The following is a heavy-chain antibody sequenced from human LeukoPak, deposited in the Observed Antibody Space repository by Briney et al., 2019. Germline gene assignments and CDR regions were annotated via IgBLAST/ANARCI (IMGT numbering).Heavy chain of an antibody. CDR3: ARDRHLRYDSSGYYYRGRWFDP. V-gene: IGHV4-34*01. D-gene: IGHD3-22*01. CDR2: INHSGST. J-gene: IGHJ5*02. CDR1: GGSFSGYY. Sequence: PSETLSLTCAVYGGSFSGYYWSWIRQPPGRGLEWIGEINHSGSTNYNPSLKSRVTISVDTSKNQFSLKLSSVTAADTAVYYCARDRHLRYDSSGYYYRGRWFDPWGQGTLVTVSS.